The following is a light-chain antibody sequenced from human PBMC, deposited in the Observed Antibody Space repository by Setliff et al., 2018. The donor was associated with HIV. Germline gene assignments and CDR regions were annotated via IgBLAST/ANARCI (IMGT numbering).Light chain of an antibody. CDR3: QSYDSSLSGYV. Sequence: QSVLTQPPSVSGAPGQRVTISCTGSSSNIGAGYDVHWYQQLPGTAPKLLIHDNSNRPSGVPDRFSGSKSATSASLAITGLQAEDEADYYCQSYDSSLSGYVFGTGTKGTVL. V-gene: IGLV1-40*01. CDR2: DNS. J-gene: IGLJ1*01. CDR1: SSNIGAGYD.